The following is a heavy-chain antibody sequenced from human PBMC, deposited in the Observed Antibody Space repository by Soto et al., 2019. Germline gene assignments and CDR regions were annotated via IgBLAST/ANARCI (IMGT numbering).Heavy chain of an antibody. J-gene: IGHJ5*02. CDR2: INHRGST. Sequence: QVHLQQWGAGLLKPSETLSLTCAVYGESFIGYYWTWIRQPPGKGLEWIGEINHRGSTNYNPSLKSRVTISIDTSKNQFSLKLTSGTAADTSVYYCARTDIVTTNWFDPWGQGTLVTVSS. D-gene: IGHD5-12*01. CDR1: GESFIGYY. V-gene: IGHV4-34*02. CDR3: ARTDIVTTNWFDP.